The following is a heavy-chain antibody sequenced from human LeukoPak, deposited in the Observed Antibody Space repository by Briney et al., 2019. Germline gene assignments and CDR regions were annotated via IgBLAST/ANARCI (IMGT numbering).Heavy chain of an antibody. V-gene: IGHV1-18*01. Sequence: ASVKVSCKASGYTFTSYGISWVRQAPGQGLERMGWISAYNGNTNYAQKLQGRVTMTTDTSTSTAYMEQRSLRSDDTAVYYCARDRGSSGWSLGDYYYYYGMDVWGQGTTVTVSS. J-gene: IGHJ6*02. CDR1: GYTFTSYG. CDR3: ARDRGSSGWSLGDYYYYYGMDV. CDR2: ISAYNGNT. D-gene: IGHD6-19*01.